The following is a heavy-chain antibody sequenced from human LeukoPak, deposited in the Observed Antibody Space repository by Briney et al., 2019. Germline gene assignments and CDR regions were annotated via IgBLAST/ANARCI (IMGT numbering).Heavy chain of an antibody. V-gene: IGHV3-73*01. J-gene: IGHJ6*02. Sequence: GGSLRLSCAASGFIFSGSTVHWVRQASGKGLEWVGHIRTKPNSFATAYVASVKGRFTISRDDSKNTAYLQMNSLKTEDTAVYYCSRSLSTRKLVVPAMDSYYYGMDVWGQGTTVTVSS. CDR2: IRTKPNSFAT. CDR3: SRSLSTRKLVVPAMDSYYYGMDV. D-gene: IGHD2-8*01. CDR1: GFIFSGST.